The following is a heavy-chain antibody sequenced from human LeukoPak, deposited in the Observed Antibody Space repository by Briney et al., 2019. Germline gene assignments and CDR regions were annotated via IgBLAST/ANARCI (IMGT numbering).Heavy chain of an antibody. CDR3: ATDSSTVTTFAVSRQHYYYYGMDV. CDR1: GYTLTELS. CDR2: FDPEDGET. D-gene: IGHD4-11*01. J-gene: IGHJ6*02. Sequence: ASVTVSCKVSGYTLTELSMHWVRQAPGKGLEWMGGFDPEDGETIYAQKFQGRVTMTEDTSTDTAYMELSSLRSEDTAVYYCATDSSTVTTFAVSRQHYYYYGMDVWGQGTTVTVPS. V-gene: IGHV1-24*01.